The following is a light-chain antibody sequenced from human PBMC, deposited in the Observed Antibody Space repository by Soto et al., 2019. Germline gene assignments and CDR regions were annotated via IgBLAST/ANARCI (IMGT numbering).Light chain of an antibody. J-gene: IGLJ1*01. CDR3: SSYAGSNTR. CDR1: SSDVGGYNF. Sequence: QSVLTQPSSASGSPGQSVTISCTGTSSDVGGYNFVSWYQQHPGKAPKLMIFEVSKRPSGVPDRFSGSKSGNTASLTVSGLQAEDEADYYCSSYAGSNTRFGTGTKVTVL. V-gene: IGLV2-8*01. CDR2: EVS.